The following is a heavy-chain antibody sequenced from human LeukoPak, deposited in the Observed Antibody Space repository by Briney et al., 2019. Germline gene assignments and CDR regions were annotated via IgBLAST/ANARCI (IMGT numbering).Heavy chain of an antibody. J-gene: IGHJ4*02. CDR1: GFTFRNYG. Sequence: PGGSLRLSCAASGFTFRNYGMHWVRQAPGKGLEWLAFIRYDESDKYYADSVRGRFTISRDNSRNTLFLQVNSLRLEDTAVYYCAKGRNYGSGSSTPYYDYWGQGTLVIVSS. CDR2: IRYDESDK. CDR3: AKGRNYGSGSSTPYYDY. D-gene: IGHD3-10*01. V-gene: IGHV3-30*02.